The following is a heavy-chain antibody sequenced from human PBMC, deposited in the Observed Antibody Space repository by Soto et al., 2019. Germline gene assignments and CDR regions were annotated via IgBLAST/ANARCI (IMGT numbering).Heavy chain of an antibody. CDR1: GGTFSSYT. Sequence: GASVKVSCKASGGTFSSYTISWVRQAPGQGLEWMGRIIPILGIANYAQKFQGRVTITADKSTSTAYMELSSLRSEDTAVYYCARDKEVPRFLEWLLFGWFDPWGQGTLVTVSS. CDR2: IIPILGIA. D-gene: IGHD3-3*01. J-gene: IGHJ5*02. CDR3: ARDKEVPRFLEWLLFGWFDP. V-gene: IGHV1-69*04.